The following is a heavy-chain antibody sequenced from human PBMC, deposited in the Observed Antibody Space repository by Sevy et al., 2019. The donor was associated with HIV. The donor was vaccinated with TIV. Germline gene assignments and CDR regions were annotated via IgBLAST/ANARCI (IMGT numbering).Heavy chain of an antibody. V-gene: IGHV4-31*03. CDR2: IYYTGTT. Sequence: SLSLTCTVSGDSINNGDYYWSWIRQHPGNGVEWIGKIYYTGTTYYNPSLKSRLRISVERSENTLSLSLRSVTAADTAVNYCARTTVTTLSSARNNWFDPWGQGTLVTVSS. D-gene: IGHD4-4*01. J-gene: IGHJ5*02. CDR3: ARTTVTTLSSARNNWFDP. CDR1: GDSINNGDYY.